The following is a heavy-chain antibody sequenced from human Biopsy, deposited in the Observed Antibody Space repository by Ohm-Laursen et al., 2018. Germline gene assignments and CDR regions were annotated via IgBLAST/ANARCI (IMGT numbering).Heavy chain of an antibody. J-gene: IGHJ6*02. D-gene: IGHD3-16*01. Sequence: SLRLSCSASGFTFSSYWMHWVRQALGKGLVWVSRIYSDGSSTSYADSVKGRFTISRDNAKNTLYLQMNSLRAEDTAVYYCARDRLEESEINYYYGMDVWGQGTTVIVSS. CDR1: GFTFSSYW. CDR2: IYSDGSST. CDR3: ARDRLEESEINYYYGMDV. V-gene: IGHV3-74*01.